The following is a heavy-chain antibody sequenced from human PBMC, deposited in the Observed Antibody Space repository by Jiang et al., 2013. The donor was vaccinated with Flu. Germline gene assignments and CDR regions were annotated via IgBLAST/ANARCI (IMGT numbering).Heavy chain of an antibody. J-gene: IGHJ4*02. CDR2: IYYSGGT. CDR1: GGSISSYY. D-gene: IGHD4-17*01. Sequence: LLKPSETLSLTCTVSGGSISSYYWSWIRQPPGKGLEWIGYIYYSGGTNYNPSLKSRVTISVDTSKNQFSLKLSSVTAADTAVYYCARGEVGAHGDYELAYWGQGTLVTVSS. CDR3: ARGEVGAHGDYELAY. V-gene: IGHV4-59*01.